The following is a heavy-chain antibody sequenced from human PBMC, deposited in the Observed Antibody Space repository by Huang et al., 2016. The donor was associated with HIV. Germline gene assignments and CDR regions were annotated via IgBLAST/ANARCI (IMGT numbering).Heavy chain of an antibody. V-gene: IGHV3-7*04. CDR1: GFPFRSYW. Sequence: EVQLVESGGGLVQPGGSLRLSCAASGFPFRSYWMSWVRQAPGKGRGWVANRKKDGSEKYYVDSVKGLFTISRDNVKNALYLQMYSLRVEDTAIYYCARGGAPYYDFWSGGHHYGMDVWGQGTTVTISS. J-gene: IGHJ6*02. D-gene: IGHD3-3*01. CDR2: RKKDGSEK. CDR3: ARGGAPYYDFWSGGHHYGMDV.